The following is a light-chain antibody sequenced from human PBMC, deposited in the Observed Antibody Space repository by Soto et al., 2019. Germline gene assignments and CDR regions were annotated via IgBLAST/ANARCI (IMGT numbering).Light chain of an antibody. V-gene: IGKV3-20*01. CDR1: QSVSGSY. Sequence: EIVLTQSPGTLSLSPGERATLSCRASQSVSGSYLAWYQQKPGQAPRLLIYGASSRATGIPDRFSGSGSGTDFTLTISRLEPEDFAVYYCQQYGRSYPRTFGQGTKVDIK. CDR3: QQYGRSYPRT. CDR2: GAS. J-gene: IGKJ1*01.